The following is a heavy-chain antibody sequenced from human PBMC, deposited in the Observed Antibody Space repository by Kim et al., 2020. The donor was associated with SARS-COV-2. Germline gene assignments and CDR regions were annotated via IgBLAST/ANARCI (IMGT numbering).Heavy chain of an antibody. V-gene: IGHV4-34*01. Sequence: SETLSLTCAVFGGSFSDYYWSWIRQPPGEGLEWIGEINNSGSTNYNPSLKSRVTISVDTSKNQFSLRLSYVTAADTAVYYCARDGRHFDYWGRGTLVTVS. CDR3: ARDGRHFDY. J-gene: IGHJ4*02. CDR2: INNSGST. D-gene: IGHD2-15*01. CDR1: GGSFSDYY.